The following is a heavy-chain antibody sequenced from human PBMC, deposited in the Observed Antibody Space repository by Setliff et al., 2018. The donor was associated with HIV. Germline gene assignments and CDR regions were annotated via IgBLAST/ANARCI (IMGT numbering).Heavy chain of an antibody. CDR2: IYHSGGT. CDR3: ARSIHGGGSEPFDT. D-gene: IGHD3-10*01. V-gene: IGHV4-38-2*01. Sequence: SETLSLTCAVSGYAINNNFFWGWVRQPPGKGLEWIGSIYHSGGTYYNPSLKSRVTISLDTSNNHFSLKLSSETAADTAIYYCARSIHGGGSEPFDTWGQGILVTVSS. CDR1: GYAINNNFF. J-gene: IGHJ5*02.